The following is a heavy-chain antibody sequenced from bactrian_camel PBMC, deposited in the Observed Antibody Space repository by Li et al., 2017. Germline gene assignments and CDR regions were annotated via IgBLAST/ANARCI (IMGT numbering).Heavy chain of an antibody. D-gene: IGHD6*01. Sequence: HVQLVESGGGSVQAGGSLRLSCAASGYTYSSYFMAWFRQAPGKEREGVAAIHLRGHFTRYADSVAGRFTLAQDNAKKTLYLRMNDLKPGDTAMYYCAAGNEVWYGDHWGLPNRPQDYNYWGQGTQVTVS. CDR1: GYTYSSYF. J-gene: IGHJ4*01. V-gene: IGHV3S1*01. CDR2: IHLRGHFT. CDR3: AAGNEVWYGDHWGLPNRPQDYNY.